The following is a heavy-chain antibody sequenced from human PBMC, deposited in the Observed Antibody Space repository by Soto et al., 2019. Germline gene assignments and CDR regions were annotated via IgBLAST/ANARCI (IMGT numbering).Heavy chain of an antibody. J-gene: IGHJ4*02. CDR3: AKDAPGSGWLSDY. D-gene: IGHD3-22*01. V-gene: IGHV3-23*01. CDR2: ITGNGVT. CDR1: GFTFRMYY. Sequence: EVPLLESGGGVIQPGGFLRLSCAASGFTFRMYYMTWVCQAPGNGLEWVSTITGNGVTSYADFVRGRFTISRDTSKNTLDLQMNSLRADDTAVYYCAKDAPGSGWLSDYWGQGTLITVS.